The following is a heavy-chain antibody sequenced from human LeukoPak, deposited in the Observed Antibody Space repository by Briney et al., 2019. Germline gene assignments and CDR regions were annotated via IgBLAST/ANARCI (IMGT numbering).Heavy chain of an antibody. CDR1: GFTFDDYA. CDR3: AKDPIPDYGDHIAAFDI. CDR2: ISWNSGSI. D-gene: IGHD4-17*01. V-gene: IGHV3-9*01. Sequence: PGGSLRLSCAASGFTFDDYAMHWVRQAPGKGLEWVSGISWNSGSIGYAYAVKGRFTISRDNAKNSLYLQMNSLRAEDTALYYCAKDPIPDYGDHIAAFDIWGQGTMVTVSS. J-gene: IGHJ3*02.